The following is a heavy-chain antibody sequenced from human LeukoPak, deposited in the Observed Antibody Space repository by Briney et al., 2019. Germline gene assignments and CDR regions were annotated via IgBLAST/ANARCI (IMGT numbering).Heavy chain of an antibody. J-gene: IGHJ4*02. V-gene: IGHV3-NL1*01. CDR1: GFTFSSYG. CDR2: IYSGGST. D-gene: IGHD3-22*01. Sequence: GGSLRLSCAASGFTFSSYGMHWVRQAPGKGLEWVSVIYSGGSTYYADSVKGRFTISRDNSKNTLYLQMNSLRAEDTAVYYCARDSDYYDSSGYYFIWGQGTLVTVSS. CDR3: ARDSDYYDSSGYYFI.